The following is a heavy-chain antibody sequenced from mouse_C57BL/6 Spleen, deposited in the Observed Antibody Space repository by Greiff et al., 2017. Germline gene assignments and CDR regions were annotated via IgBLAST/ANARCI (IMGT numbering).Heavy chain of an antibody. V-gene: IGHV1-43*01. CDR1: GYSFTGYY. CDR2: INPSTGGT. J-gene: IGHJ4*01. Sequence: EVQLQQSGPELVKPGASVKISCKASGYSFTGYYMHWVKQSSEKSLEWIGEINPSTGGTSYNQKFKGKATLTVDKSSSTAYMQLKSLTSEDSAVYYCARPGYGAKDYWGQGTSVTVSS. CDR3: ARPGYGAKDY. D-gene: IGHD2-2*01.